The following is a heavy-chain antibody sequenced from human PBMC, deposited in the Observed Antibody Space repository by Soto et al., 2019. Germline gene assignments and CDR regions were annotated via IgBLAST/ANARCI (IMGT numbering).Heavy chain of an antibody. Sequence: DSLTISSKGSGYSFTSYWIGLVRQMPGKGLEWMGIIYPGDSDTRYSPSFQGQVTISADKSISTAYLQWSSLKASDTAMYYCARHHYGDYGYYYGMDVWGQGTTVTVSS. CDR1: GYSFTSYW. CDR2: IYPGDSDT. V-gene: IGHV5-51*01. CDR3: ARHHYGDYGYYYGMDV. D-gene: IGHD4-17*01. J-gene: IGHJ6*02.